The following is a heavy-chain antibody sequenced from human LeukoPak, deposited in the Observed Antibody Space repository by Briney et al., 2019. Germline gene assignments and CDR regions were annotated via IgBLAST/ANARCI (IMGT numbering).Heavy chain of an antibody. J-gene: IGHJ4*02. Sequence: SETLSLTCTVSGGSISSSYWTWIRQPPGKGLEWIGYVSYSGSTNYDPSLKSRVTISADTSKNQFSLRLTSVTAADTAVYYCARGLGLWGRYDYWGQGTLVTVSS. D-gene: IGHD3-16*01. CDR1: GGSISSSY. CDR3: ARGLGLWGRYDY. V-gene: IGHV4-59*01. CDR2: VSYSGST.